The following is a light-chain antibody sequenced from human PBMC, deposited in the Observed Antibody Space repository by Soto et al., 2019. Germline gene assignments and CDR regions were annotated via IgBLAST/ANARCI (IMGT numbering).Light chain of an antibody. CDR2: DAS. CDR3: HQYNSYSPWT. Sequence: EIVMTQSPGTLSVAPGERATLSCRASQSVSSNLAWYQQKPGQAPRLLIYDASNRATGIPARFSGSGSGTDFTLTISSLQTEDFAIYYCHQYNSYSPWTFGQG. CDR1: QSVSSN. V-gene: IGKV3D-15*01. J-gene: IGKJ1*01.